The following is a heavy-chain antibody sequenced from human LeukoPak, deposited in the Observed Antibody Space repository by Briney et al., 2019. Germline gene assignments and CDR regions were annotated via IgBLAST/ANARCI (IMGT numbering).Heavy chain of an antibody. CDR1: GFTFNTYW. J-gene: IGHJ4*02. CDR2: INEDGREK. CDR3: ARVATVTRLGIDY. D-gene: IGHD4-17*01. Sequence: GGSLRLSCAASGFTFNTYWMTWVRQAPGKGLEWVANINEDGREKYYVDSVKGRIFISRDNARHSLYLQMNSPRAEDTAVYYCARVATVTRLGIDYWGQGTLVTVSS. V-gene: IGHV3-7*01.